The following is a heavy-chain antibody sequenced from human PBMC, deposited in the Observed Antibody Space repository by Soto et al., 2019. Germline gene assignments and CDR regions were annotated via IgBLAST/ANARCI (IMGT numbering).Heavy chain of an antibody. D-gene: IGHD4-17*01. CDR2: TYYRSKWYN. CDR1: GDSVSSNSAA. Sequence: QVQLQQSGPGLVKPSQTLSLTCAISGDSVSSNSAAWNWIRQSPSRGLEWLGRTYYRSKWYNDYAVSVKSRITINPDTSKNQFSLQLNSVTPEDTAVYYCARDTTLNGDYARYYYYGMDVWGQGTTVTVSS. J-gene: IGHJ6*02. V-gene: IGHV6-1*01. CDR3: ARDTTLNGDYARYYYYGMDV.